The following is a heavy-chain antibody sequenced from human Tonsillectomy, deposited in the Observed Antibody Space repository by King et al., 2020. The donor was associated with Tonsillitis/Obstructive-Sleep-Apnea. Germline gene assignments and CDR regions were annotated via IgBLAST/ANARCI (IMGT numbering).Heavy chain of an antibody. V-gene: IGHV1-2*02. J-gene: IGHJ3*02. Sequence: VQLVQSGAEVKKPGASVKVSCKASGYTFTGYYMHWVRQAPGQGLEWMGWVNPNSGGTNYAQKFQGRVTMTRDTSISTAYMELSRLRSDDTAVYYCARVPHYDFWSGLYDAFDIWGQGTMVTV. CDR1: GYTFTGYY. CDR2: VNPNSGGT. D-gene: IGHD3-3*01. CDR3: ARVPHYDFWSGLYDAFDI.